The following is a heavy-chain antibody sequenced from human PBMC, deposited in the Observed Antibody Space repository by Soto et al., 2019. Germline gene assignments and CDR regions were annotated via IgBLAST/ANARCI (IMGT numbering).Heavy chain of an antibody. D-gene: IGHD3-22*01. J-gene: IGHJ3*02. CDR3: ARVNDFDSSGYYYVPPVEAFDI. CDR1: GFTFSNYA. CDR2: ISYDGSNK. V-gene: IGHV3-30-3*01. Sequence: QVQLVESGGGVVQPGRSPRLSCAASGFTFSNYAMHWVRQDPGKGLEWVAVISYDGSNKYYADSVKGRFTISRDNSKNTLYLQMNSLRVEDTAVYYCARVNDFDSSGYYYVPPVEAFDIWGQGTTVTVSS.